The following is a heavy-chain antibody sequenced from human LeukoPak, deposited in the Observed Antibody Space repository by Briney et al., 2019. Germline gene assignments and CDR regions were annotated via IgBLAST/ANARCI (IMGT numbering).Heavy chain of an antibody. V-gene: IGHV3-15*01. J-gene: IGHJ4*02. CDR3: TTVSDYYDSSGYYYTDY. CDR1: GFTFSSYT. CDR2: IKSKTDGGTT. D-gene: IGHD3-22*01. Sequence: GGSLRLSCTASGFTFSSYTMTWVRQAPGKGLEWVGRIKSKTDGGTTDYAAPVKGRFTISRDDSKNTLYLQMNSLKTEDTAVYYCTTVSDYYDSSGYYYTDYWGQGTLVTVSS.